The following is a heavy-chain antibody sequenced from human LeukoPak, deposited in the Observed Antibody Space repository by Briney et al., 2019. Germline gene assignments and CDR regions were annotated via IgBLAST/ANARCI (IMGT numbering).Heavy chain of an antibody. Sequence: ASVKVSCKASGYTFTSYAISWVRQATGQGLEWMGWMNPNSGNTGYAQKFQGRVTITRNTSISTAYMELSSLRSEDTAVYYCARVSVLRFLEWLHYYMDVWGKGTTVTVSS. CDR3: ARVSVLRFLEWLHYYMDV. D-gene: IGHD3-3*01. CDR2: MNPNSGNT. CDR1: GYTFTSYA. V-gene: IGHV1-8*03. J-gene: IGHJ6*03.